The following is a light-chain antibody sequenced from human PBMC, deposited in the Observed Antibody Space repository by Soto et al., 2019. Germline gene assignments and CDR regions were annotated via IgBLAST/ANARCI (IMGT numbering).Light chain of an antibody. V-gene: IGLV2-23*02. CDR2: NVS. CDR3: CSYTGGDTHWV. Sequence: QSALTQPASVSGSPGQSITISCTGTSSDVGTYNLVSWYQHHPGKAPKLIIYNVSQWPSGLSTRFSGSKSGNTASLTISGVQPEDEAVDYCCSYTGGDTHWVFGGGTKLTGL. J-gene: IGLJ3*02. CDR1: SSDVGTYNL.